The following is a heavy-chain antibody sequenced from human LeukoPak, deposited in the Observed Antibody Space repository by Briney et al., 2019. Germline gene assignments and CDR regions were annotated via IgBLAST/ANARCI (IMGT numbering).Heavy chain of an antibody. CDR2: LYYSGST. Sequence: GYLYYSGSTNYTPSLKSRVTISVDTSKNQFSLKLSSVTAADTAVYYCAREGYSRSYYSFDYWGQGTLVTVSS. CDR3: AREGYSRSYYSFDY. J-gene: IGHJ4*02. V-gene: IGHV4-59*01. D-gene: IGHD1-26*01.